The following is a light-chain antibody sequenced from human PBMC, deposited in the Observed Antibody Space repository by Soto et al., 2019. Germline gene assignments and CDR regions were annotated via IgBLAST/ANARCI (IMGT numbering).Light chain of an antibody. CDR2: DVS. CDR3: SSYTSSSTYV. CDR1: SRDVGGYNF. J-gene: IGLJ1*01. V-gene: IGLV2-14*03. Sequence: QSALTQPASVSGSPGQSITISCTGTSRDVGGYNFVSWYQHHPGKAPKLMIYDVSNRPSGVSNRFSGSKSGNTASLTISGLQADDEADYYCSSYTSSSTYVFGPGTKLTVL.